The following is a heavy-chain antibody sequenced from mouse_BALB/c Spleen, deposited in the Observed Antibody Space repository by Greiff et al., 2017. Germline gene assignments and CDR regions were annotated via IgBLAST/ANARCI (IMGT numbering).Heavy chain of an antibody. CDR3: ARNPTNWSYAMDY. Sequence: EVKLMESGGGLVKPGGSLKLSCAVSGFAFSSYDMSWVRQTPEKRLEWVAYISSGGGSNYYPDTVKGRFTISRDNAKNTLYLQMSSLKSEDTAMYYCARNPTNWSYAMDYWGQGTSVTVSS. V-gene: IGHV5-12-1*01. CDR2: ISSGGGSN. CDR1: GFAFSSYD. J-gene: IGHJ4*01. D-gene: IGHD4-1*01.